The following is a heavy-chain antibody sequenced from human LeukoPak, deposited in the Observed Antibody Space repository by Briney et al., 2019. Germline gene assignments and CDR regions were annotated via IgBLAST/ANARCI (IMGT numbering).Heavy chain of an antibody. D-gene: IGHD6-19*01. CDR1: GYTFTSYD. CDR2: MNPNSGNT. CDR3: ARRSGWYRKGVRGRWFDP. J-gene: IGHJ5*02. V-gene: IGHV1-8*01. Sequence: ASVKVSCKASGYTFTSYDIDWVRQATGQGLEWMGWMNPNSGNTGYAQKFQGRVTMTRNTSISTAYMELSSLRSGDTAVYYCARRSGWYRKGVRGRWFDPWGQGTLVTVSS.